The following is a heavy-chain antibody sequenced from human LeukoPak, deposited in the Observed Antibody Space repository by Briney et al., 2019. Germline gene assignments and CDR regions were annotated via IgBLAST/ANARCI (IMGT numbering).Heavy chain of an antibody. CDR1: GGSISSNNCY. V-gene: IGHV4-39*01. CDR2: AYYSGGT. CDR3: TRRPLMTLTTSGYFDY. J-gene: IGHJ4*02. D-gene: IGHD4-17*01. Sequence: SETLSLTCTVSGGSISSNNCYWAWIRQTPGKGLEWIGSAYYSGGTYYNPSLESRVTISVDTSKNQFSLKVSSVTAADTAVYYCTRRPLMTLTTSGYFDYWAREPWSPSPQ.